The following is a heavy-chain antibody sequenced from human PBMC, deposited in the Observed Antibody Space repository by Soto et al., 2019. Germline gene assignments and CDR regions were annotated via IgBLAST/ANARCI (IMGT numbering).Heavy chain of an antibody. J-gene: IGHJ4*02. D-gene: IGHD3-3*01. V-gene: IGHV3-30*18. CDR2: ISYHGNDK. Sequence: PGGSLRLSFAASGFTFSDYGMHWVRQAPGKGLEWVAVISYHGNDKYYADSVKGRFTISRDNSKNTLYLQMNSLRPEDTAVYYCAKETRITISGVIINPLGYWGEGTLVTVSS. CDR1: GFTFSDYG. CDR3: AKETRITISGVIINPLGY.